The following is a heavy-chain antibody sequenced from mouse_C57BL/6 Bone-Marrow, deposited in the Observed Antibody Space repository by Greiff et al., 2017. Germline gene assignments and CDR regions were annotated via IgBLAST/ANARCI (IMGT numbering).Heavy chain of an antibody. CDR1: GYTFTSYW. D-gene: IGHD2-4*01. CDR2: IDPSDSET. Sequence: QVQLQQPGAELVRPGSSVKLSCKASGYTFTSYWMHWVKQRPIQGLEWIGNIDPSDSETHYNQKFKDKATLTVDKSSSTAYMQLSSLPSEDSAVYYCARRGLSPGFAYWGQGTLVTVSA. CDR3: ARRGLSPGFAY. J-gene: IGHJ3*01. V-gene: IGHV1-52*01.